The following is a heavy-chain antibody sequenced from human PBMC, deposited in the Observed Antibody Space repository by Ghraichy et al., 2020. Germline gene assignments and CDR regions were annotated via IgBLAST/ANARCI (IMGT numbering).Heavy chain of an antibody. J-gene: IGHJ6*02. D-gene: IGHD1-26*01. CDR1: GFSSSGNA. Sequence: GGSLRLSCAASGFSSSGNALHWVRQAPGRGLEWVAVISFDGSNIFYADSVEGRFTISRDNSKNMIYLQMNSLRSQDTGVYFCARDLDGGNYYRTVYFYGIDLWGQGTTVTVSS. CDR2: ISFDGSNI. V-gene: IGHV3-30-3*01. CDR3: ARDLDGGNYYRTVYFYGIDL.